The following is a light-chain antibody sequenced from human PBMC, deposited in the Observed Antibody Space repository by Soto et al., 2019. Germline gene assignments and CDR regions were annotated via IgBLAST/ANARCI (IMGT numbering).Light chain of an antibody. V-gene: IGLV2-14*03. Sequence: QSALTQPASVSGSLGQSITISCTGTSTYVGTNKYVSWYQHHPDKAPKVMIYDVTTRPSGVSARFSGSKSGNTAALTISGLQAEDEADYYCYAHIDGTTGAFAGGTKVTVL. J-gene: IGLJ2*01. CDR2: DVT. CDR1: STYVGTNKY. CDR3: YAHIDGTTGA.